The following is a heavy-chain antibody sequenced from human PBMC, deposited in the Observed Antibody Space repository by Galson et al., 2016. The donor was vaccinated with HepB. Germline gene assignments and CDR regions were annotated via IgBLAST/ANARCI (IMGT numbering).Heavy chain of an antibody. J-gene: IGHJ6*04. CDR2: ISWNSGSI. CDR3: AKGVRTGYYYYGMDV. Sequence: LRLSCAASRFSFDDYAMHWVRQAPGKGLEWVSGISWNSGSIGYAESVKGRFTISRDNARDSLYLQLNSLRAEDTGLYYCAKGVRTGYYYYGMDVWGKGTTVTASS. CDR1: RFSFDDYA. V-gene: IGHV3-9*01. D-gene: IGHD1-14*01.